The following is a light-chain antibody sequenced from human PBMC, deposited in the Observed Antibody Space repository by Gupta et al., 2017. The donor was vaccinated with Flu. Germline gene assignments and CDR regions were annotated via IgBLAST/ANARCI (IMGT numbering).Light chain of an antibody. J-gene: IGLJ3*02. CDR1: SSNFGSAD. V-gene: IGLV1-47*01. CDR2: RNN. CDR3: ATSDDSLNGV. Sequence: QSVLTQPPSASGTPGQTVTMSCSGSSSNFGSADVFWYQQFPGTSPKLLIYRNNQRPSGVPDRFSGSKSGTSASLAISGLRSEDEADYYYATSDDSLNGVFGGGTKLTVL.